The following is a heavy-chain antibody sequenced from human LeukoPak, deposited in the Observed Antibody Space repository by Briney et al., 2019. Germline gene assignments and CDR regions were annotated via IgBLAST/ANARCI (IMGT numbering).Heavy chain of an antibody. CDR3: ARGGRRYCSSTSCSFDP. CDR2: ISAYSGNT. D-gene: IGHD2-2*01. J-gene: IGHJ5*02. V-gene: IGHV1-18*01. Sequence: WASVKVSCKASGYTFTSYGFNWVRQAPGQGLEWMGWISAYSGNTNYAQKLQSRVTMTTDTSTGIAYMELRSLRSDDTAVYYCARGGRRYCSSTSCSFDPWGQGTLVTVSS. CDR1: GYTFTSYG.